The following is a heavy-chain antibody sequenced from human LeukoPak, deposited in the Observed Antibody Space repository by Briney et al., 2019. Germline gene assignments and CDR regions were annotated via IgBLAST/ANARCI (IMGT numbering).Heavy chain of an antibody. CDR2: ISGHSDST. J-gene: IGHJ4*02. D-gene: IGHD3-16*02. Sequence: PGGSLRLSCAASGFTFSSYAMSWVRQAPGQGPEWFLGISGHSDSTYHADSVKGRFTISRDNSKNTLYLQTNSLRAEDTAVYYCAGYVWGTYRYTNYWGQGTLVTVSS. CDR1: GFTFSSYA. CDR3: AGYVWGTYRYTNY. V-gene: IGHV3-23*01.